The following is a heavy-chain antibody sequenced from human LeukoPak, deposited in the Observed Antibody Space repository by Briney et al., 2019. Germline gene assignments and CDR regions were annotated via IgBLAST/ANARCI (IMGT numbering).Heavy chain of an antibody. V-gene: IGHV3-48*02. CDR1: GFTFSSYS. Sequence: GGSLRLSCAASGFTFSSYSMNWVRQAPGKGLEWVSYISSSSSTIYYADSVKGRFTISRDNAKNSLYLHMNSLKDEDTAVYYCARGALDFDYWGLGTLVTVSS. CDR2: ISSSSSTI. J-gene: IGHJ4*02. CDR3: ARGALDFDY.